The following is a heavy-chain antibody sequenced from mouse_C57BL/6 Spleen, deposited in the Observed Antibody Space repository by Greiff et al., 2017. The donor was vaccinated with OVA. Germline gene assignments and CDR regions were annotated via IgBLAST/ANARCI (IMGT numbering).Heavy chain of an antibody. Sequence: QVQLQQPGAELVQPGASVKLSCKASGYTFTSYWMHWVKQRPGQGLEWIGMIHPNSGSTNYNEKFKSKATLTVDKSSSTAYMQLSSLTSEDSAVYCSERGYCGSSFDYWGQGTTLTVSS. CDR3: ERGYCGSSFDY. D-gene: IGHD1-1*01. V-gene: IGHV1-64*01. J-gene: IGHJ2*01. CDR1: GYTFTSYW. CDR2: IHPNSGST.